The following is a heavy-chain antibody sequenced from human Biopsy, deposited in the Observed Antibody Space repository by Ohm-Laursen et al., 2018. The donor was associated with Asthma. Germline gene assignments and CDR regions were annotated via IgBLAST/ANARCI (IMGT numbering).Heavy chain of an antibody. D-gene: IGHD6-13*01. V-gene: IGHV4-34*01. CDR1: GESFSGYY. Sequence: SETLSLTCAVYGESFSGYYWRWIRQPPGKGLEWIGENNHNGSTKYNPSLKSRVTISVDKSKNQFSLKLSSVTAADTAVYYCARITNDRIAAAGRYYYYGMDVWGQGTTVTVS. CDR3: ARITNDRIAAAGRYYYYGMDV. CDR2: NNHNGST. J-gene: IGHJ6*02.